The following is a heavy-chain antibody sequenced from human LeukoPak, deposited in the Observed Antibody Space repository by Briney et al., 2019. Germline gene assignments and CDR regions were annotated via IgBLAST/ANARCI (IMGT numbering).Heavy chain of an antibody. J-gene: IGHJ4*02. V-gene: IGHV4-59*08. Sequence: PSETLSLTCTVSGGSISSYHWSWIRQPPGKGLEYIGHIYYSGSTNYNPSLKSRVSISLDTSKNQFSLKLSSVTAADTAVYYCARLVVGATYFDYWGQGTLVTVSS. D-gene: IGHD1-26*01. CDR2: IYYSGST. CDR3: ARLVVGATYFDY. CDR1: GGSISSYH.